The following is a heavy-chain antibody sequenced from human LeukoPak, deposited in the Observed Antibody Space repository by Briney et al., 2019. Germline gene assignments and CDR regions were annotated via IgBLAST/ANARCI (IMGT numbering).Heavy chain of an antibody. CDR2: ISWNSGSI. D-gene: IGHD5-18*01. Sequence: GRSLRLSCAASGFTFDDYAMHWVRQAPGKGLEWVTGISWNSGSIGYADSVKGRFTISRDNAKNSLYLQMNSLRAEDTALYYCAKDSGSRDTPFDIWGQGTMVTVSS. CDR1: GFTFDDYA. CDR3: AKDSGSRDTPFDI. J-gene: IGHJ3*02. V-gene: IGHV3-9*01.